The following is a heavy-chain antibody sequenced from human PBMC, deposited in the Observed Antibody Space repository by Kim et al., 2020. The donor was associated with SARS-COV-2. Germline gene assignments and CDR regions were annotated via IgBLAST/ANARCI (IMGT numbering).Heavy chain of an antibody. CDR2: IYYSGST. J-gene: IGHJ6*02. Sequence: SETLSLTCTVSGGSISSYYWSWIRQPPGKGLEWIGHIYYSGSTNYNPSLKSRVTISVDTSKNQFSLKLSSVTASDTAVYYCARFQHDFWSGFYRFDYYYGMDVWGQGTTVTVSS. CDR1: GGSISSYY. V-gene: IGHV4-59*01. D-gene: IGHD3-3*01. CDR3: ARFQHDFWSGFYRFDYYYGMDV.